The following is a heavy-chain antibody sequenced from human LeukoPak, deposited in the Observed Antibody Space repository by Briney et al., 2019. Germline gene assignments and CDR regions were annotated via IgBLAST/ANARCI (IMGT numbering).Heavy chain of an antibody. CDR2: ISGYNVDT. V-gene: IGHV1-18*01. CDR1: GYTFTAYG. CDR3: ATSTGGYSDLYFHY. D-gene: IGHD3-22*01. Sequence: GASVKVSCKASGYTFTAYGISWVRQAPGQGLEWMGWISGYNVDTKYAQRFGGRVTMTTDTSTTTAFMDLRSLRSDDTAVYFCATSTGGYSDLYFHYWGQGTLVSVSS. J-gene: IGHJ4*02.